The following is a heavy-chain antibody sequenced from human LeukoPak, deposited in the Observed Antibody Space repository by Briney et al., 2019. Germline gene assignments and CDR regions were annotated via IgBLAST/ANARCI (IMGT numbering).Heavy chain of an antibody. CDR2: IWYDGSNK. Sequence: PGGSLRLSCAASGFTFSSYGMHWVRQAPGKGLEWVAVIWYDGSNKYYADSVKGRFTISRDNSKNTLYLQMNSLRAEDTAVYYCARPLRYFDWQGAFDIWGQGTMVTVSS. J-gene: IGHJ3*02. CDR3: ARPLRYFDWQGAFDI. CDR1: GFTFSSYG. D-gene: IGHD3-9*01. V-gene: IGHV3-33*01.